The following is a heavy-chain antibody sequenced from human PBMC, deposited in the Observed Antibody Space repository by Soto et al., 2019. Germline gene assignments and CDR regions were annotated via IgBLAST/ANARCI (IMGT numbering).Heavy chain of an antibody. V-gene: IGHV4-39*01. CDR3: LSQRTTVPTQAYFDY. Sequence: SETLSLTCTVSGGSVTNSSYYWGWIRQSPGKGLEWIGSVYYRGRSYSKSSVKSRVTISVDTSKNRFSLSLNSVTASDTAVYFCLSQRTTVPTQAYFDYWGPGALVTVSS. D-gene: IGHD4-17*01. J-gene: IGHJ4*02. CDR2: VYYRGRS. CDR1: GGSVTNSSYY.